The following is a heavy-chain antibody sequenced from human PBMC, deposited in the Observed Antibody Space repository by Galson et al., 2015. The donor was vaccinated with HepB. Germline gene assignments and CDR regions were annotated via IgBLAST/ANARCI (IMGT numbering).Heavy chain of an antibody. CDR2: IYHSGNT. J-gene: IGHJ4*02. CDR3: ARGYYGSGRLDY. CDR1: GGSFSGYY. Sequence: LSLTCAVYGGSFSGYYWSWIRQPPGKGLEWIGEIYHSGNTNYNLYLKSRVTMSVDKSKNQFSLKLSSVTAADTAVYFCARGYYGSGRLDYWGQGILVTVSS. V-gene: IGHV4-34*01. D-gene: IGHD3-10*01.